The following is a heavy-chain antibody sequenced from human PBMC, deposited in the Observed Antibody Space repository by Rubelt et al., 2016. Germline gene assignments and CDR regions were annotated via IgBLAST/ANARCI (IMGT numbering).Heavy chain of an antibody. CDR3: ARVISGVEYSSSWHFDY. Sequence: QVQLVQSGAEVKKPGASVKVSCKASGYTFTSYGISWVRQAPGQGLEWMGWISAYNGNTNYAQKLQGRSTMTTDTATSTAYMERRSLRSDDTAVYYCARVISGVEYSSSWHFDYWGQGTLVTVSS. CDR2: ISAYNGNT. CDR1: GYTFTSYG. V-gene: IGHV1-18*01. D-gene: IGHD6-13*01. J-gene: IGHJ4*02.